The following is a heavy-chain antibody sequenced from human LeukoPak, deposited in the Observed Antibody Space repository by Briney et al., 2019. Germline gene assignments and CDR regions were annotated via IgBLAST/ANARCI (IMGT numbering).Heavy chain of an antibody. J-gene: IGHJ4*02. CDR2: TSLSGLT. CDR1: GGSISSTNW. D-gene: IGHD2-8*01. V-gene: IGHV4-4*02. Sequence: NPSETLSPTCGVSGGSISSTNWWSWVRQPPGQGLEWIGETSLSGLTNYNPSLNSRVTLSPNTSTNHLSLYTTSEPPADTAVYYCSRENGAFSPFGYWGQGTLVTVPS. CDR3: SRENGAFSPFGY.